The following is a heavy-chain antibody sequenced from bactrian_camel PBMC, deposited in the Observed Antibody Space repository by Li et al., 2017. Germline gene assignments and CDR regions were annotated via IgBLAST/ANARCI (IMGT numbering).Heavy chain of an antibody. CDR2: VDNEGST. CDR3: AADPFRALWHCEFIY. Sequence: HVQLVESGGGSVQAGGSLRLPCETSVFRHSAYCMGWFRQAPGGEREMVAGVDNEGSTKYADSVKGRFTISEDSAQNTLYLQMDDLKPEDTGMYTCAADPFRALWHCEFIYRGQGTQVTVS. CDR1: VFRHSAYC. J-gene: IGHJ4*01. V-gene: IGHV3S55*01. D-gene: IGHD7*01.